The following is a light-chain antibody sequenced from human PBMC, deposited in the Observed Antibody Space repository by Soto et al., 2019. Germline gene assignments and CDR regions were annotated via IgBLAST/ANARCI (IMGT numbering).Light chain of an antibody. CDR2: GAS. V-gene: IGKV3-20*01. CDR1: QSVSSNY. Sequence: EIVLTQSPGPPSLSPGERATLSCMASQSVSSNYLAWYQQKPGQAPRLLIFGASSRATGIPDRFSGSGSGTDFTLTISRLEPEDFAVYFCHQYGSSLWTFGQGTKVDIK. J-gene: IGKJ1*01. CDR3: HQYGSSLWT.